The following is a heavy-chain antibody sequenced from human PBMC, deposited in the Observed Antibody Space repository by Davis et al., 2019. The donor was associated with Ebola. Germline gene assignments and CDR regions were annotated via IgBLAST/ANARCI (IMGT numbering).Heavy chain of an antibody. CDR1: GFTFSSYA. D-gene: IGHD6-13*01. J-gene: IGHJ4*02. Sequence: PGGSLRLSCAASGFTFSSYAMSWVRQAPGKGLEWVSAISGSGGSTYYADSVKGRFTISRDNSKNTLYLQMNSLRAEDTAVYYCARTGYSSSWYIGPTDGFDYWGQGTLVTVSS. CDR2: ISGSGGST. V-gene: IGHV3-23*01. CDR3: ARTGYSSSWYIGPTDGFDY.